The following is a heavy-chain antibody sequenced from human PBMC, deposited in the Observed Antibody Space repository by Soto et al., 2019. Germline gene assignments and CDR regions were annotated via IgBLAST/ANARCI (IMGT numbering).Heavy chain of an antibody. J-gene: IGHJ5*01. CDR3: ARGRYCLTGRCFPNWFDS. V-gene: IGHV4-30-4*01. CDR2: IYKSATT. D-gene: IGHD7-27*01. CDR1: GDSISNLDYF. Sequence: SETLSLTCSVSGDSISNLDYFWAWIRQPPGQALEYIGYIYKSATTYYNPSFESRVAISVDTSKSQFSLNVTSVTAADTAVYFCARGRYCLTGRCFPNWFDSWGQGALVTVAS.